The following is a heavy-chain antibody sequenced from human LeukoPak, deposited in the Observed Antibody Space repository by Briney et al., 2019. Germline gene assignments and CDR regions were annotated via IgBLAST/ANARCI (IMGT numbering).Heavy chain of an antibody. J-gene: IGHJ4*02. CDR1: GYSFPTYC. D-gene: IGHD1-1*01. Sequence: GESLKISCKGSGYSFPTYCVAWVRQMPGKGLEWMGIIYPGDSDTRYSPSFQGQVTISADRSTSTAYLQWSSLKAADTAIYYCARYTPTGKYFDYWGQGTLVTVSS. V-gene: IGHV5-51*01. CDR3: ARYTPTGKYFDY. CDR2: IYPGDSDT.